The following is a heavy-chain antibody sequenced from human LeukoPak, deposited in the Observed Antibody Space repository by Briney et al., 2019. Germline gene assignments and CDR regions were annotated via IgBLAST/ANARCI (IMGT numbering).Heavy chain of an antibody. CDR3: AGSLSGAAAQFFDV. D-gene: IGHD3-10*01. V-gene: IGHV3-48*01. J-gene: IGHJ4*02. CDR2: ISSSSSTI. CDR1: VVTFSEYN. Sequence: GGSLRLSCAASVVTFSEYNMNWGRQAPGKGLEWVSYISSSSSTIYYPDSVKGRFTISRDNPTNSLYLQMNSLSAEDTPVYYCAGSLSGAAAQFFDVWGKGTLVTVSS.